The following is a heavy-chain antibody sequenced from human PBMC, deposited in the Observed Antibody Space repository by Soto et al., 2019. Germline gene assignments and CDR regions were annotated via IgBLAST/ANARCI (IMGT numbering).Heavy chain of an antibody. CDR1: GGSISSNNW. CDR2: MHHSGSA. V-gene: IGHV4-4*02. CDR3: TRVPNPDGIVVLAAAIHFYGMDV. Sequence: QVQLQESGPGMVKPSGTLSLTCAISGGSISSNNWWSWVRQPPGKGLEWIGEMHHSGSANYSPSLKSRVTISVDKSNNQCSLNLRSVTAADTAIYYCTRVPNPDGIVVLAAAIHFYGMDVWGQGTTVTVSS. D-gene: IGHD2-2*01. J-gene: IGHJ6*02.